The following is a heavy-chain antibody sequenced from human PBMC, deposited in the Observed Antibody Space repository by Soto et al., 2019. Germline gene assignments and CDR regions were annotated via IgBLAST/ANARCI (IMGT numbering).Heavy chain of an antibody. J-gene: IGHJ4*02. Sequence: QVQLVQSGAEVKKPGASVKVSCKASGDTFTDYYIHWVRQAPGQGLEWMGTVNPSGGHTTYAQHFMGRMNMTRDTSTRKLYMELTSLTSEATAVYYCARGGHVVVVTAALDYWGQGTLVTVSS. D-gene: IGHD2-21*02. CDR3: ARGGHVVVVTAALDY. CDR1: GDTFTDYY. V-gene: IGHV1-46*01. CDR2: VNPSGGHT.